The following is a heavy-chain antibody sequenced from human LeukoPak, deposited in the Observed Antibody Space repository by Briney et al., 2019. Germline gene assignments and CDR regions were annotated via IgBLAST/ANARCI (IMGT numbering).Heavy chain of an antibody. D-gene: IGHD1-1*01. J-gene: IGHJ4*02. V-gene: IGHV1-2*02. CDR2: INPNSGGT. CDR1: GYTFTGYY. CDR3: ARDLIQLELYYFDY. Sequence: ASVKVSCKASGYTFTGYYMHWVRQAPGQGLAWMGWINPNSGGTNYAQKFQGRVTMTRDTSISTAYMELSRLRSDDTAVYYCARDLIQLELYYFDYWGQGTLVTVSS.